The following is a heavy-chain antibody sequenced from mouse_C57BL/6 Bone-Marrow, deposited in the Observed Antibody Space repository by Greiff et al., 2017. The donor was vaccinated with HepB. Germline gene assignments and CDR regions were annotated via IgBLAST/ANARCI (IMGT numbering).Heavy chain of an antibody. J-gene: IGHJ3*01. CDR3: ARYGNDGYLY. Sequence: EVQLVESGGGLVQPGGSLRLSCAASGFTFTDYYMSWVRQPPGKALAWFGFIRNKANGYTTEYSASVKGRFTISRDNSQSILYLQMNALRAEDSATYYCARYGNDGYLYWGQGTLVTVSA. CDR1: GFTFTDYY. V-gene: IGHV7-3*01. D-gene: IGHD2-3*01. CDR2: IRNKANGYTT.